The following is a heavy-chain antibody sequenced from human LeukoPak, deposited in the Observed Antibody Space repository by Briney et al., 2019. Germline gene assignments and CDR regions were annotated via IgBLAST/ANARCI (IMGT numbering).Heavy chain of an antibody. V-gene: IGHV1-18*01. CDR2: ISAYNGNT. J-gene: IGHJ4*02. CDR1: GYTFTSYG. CDR3: ARDSDIVATLPRDY. Sequence: GASVKVSCKASGYTFTSYGISWVRQAPGQGLEWMGWISAYNGNTNYAQKLQGRVTMTTETSTSTAYMELRSLRSEDTAVYYCARDSDIVATLPRDYWGQGTLVTVSS. D-gene: IGHD5-12*01.